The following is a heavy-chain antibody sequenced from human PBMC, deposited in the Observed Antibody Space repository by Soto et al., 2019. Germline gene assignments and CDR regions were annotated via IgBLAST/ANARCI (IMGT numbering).Heavy chain of an antibody. D-gene: IGHD3-22*01. CDR1: GFPFRNQA. CDR3: AKDRQFRSYYESAGHYND. CDR2: IRGRGGVP. V-gene: IGHV3-23*01. Sequence: EVQLLESGGGLVQPGGSLRLPGVGPGFPFRNQAMGGVRQAPGKGWDGVPGIRGRGGVPYYADSVKGRFTISRDNSKNTLYLQMNNLRANDTAVYYCAKDRQFRSYYESAGHYNDWGQGTLVTVSS. J-gene: IGHJ4*02.